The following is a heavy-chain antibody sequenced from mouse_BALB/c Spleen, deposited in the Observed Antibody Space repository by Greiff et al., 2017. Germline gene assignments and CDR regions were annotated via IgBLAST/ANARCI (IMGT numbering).Heavy chain of an antibody. V-gene: IGHV5-6-3*01. CDR3: ASSLYGGFAY. J-gene: IGHJ3*01. CDR2: INSNGGST. Sequence: EVQGVESGGGLVQPGGSLKLSCAASGFTFSSYGMSWVRQTPDKRLELVATINSNGGSTYYPDSVKGRFTISRDNAKNTLYLQMSSLKSEDTAMYYCASSLYGGFAYWGQGTLVTVSA. CDR1: GFTFSSYG. D-gene: IGHD1-1*01.